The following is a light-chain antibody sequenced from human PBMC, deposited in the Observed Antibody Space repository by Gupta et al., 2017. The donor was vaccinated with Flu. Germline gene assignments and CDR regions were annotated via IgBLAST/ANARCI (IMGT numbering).Light chain of an antibody. J-gene: IGLJ1*01. CDR2: DDS. CDR1: NIGSRN. CDR3: QVWDRTTDHYV. Sequence: SYVLTQPPSVSVAPGQTAKITCGGDNIGSRNVHWYLQKPGQAPILVVYDDSDRPSGISERFSGSNSGSTATLTINRVEAGDEADYYGQVWDRTTDHYVFETGSKVTGL. V-gene: IGLV3-21*02.